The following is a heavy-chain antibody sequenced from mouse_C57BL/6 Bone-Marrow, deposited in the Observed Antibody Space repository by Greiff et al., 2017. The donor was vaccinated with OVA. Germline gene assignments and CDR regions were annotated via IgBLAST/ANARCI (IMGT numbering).Heavy chain of an antibody. V-gene: IGHV1-47*01. CDR3: ARRGYGSSNYAMDY. J-gene: IGHJ4*01. CDR1: GYTFTTYP. D-gene: IGHD1-1*01. Sequence: LVESGAELVKPGASVKMSCKASGYTFTTYPIEWMKQNHGKSLEWIGNFHPYNDDTKYNEKFKGKATLTVEKSSSTVYLELSRLTSDDSAVYYCARRGYGSSNYAMDYWGQGTSVTVSS. CDR2: FHPYNDDT.